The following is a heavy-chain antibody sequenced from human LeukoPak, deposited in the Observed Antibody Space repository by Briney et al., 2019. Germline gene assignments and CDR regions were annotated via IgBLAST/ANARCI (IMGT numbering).Heavy chain of an antibody. CDR2: IYSGGTI. D-gene: IGHD7-27*01. CDR1: GFTVSSNH. CDR3: ARDGENHYYDY. V-gene: IGHV3-66*01. Sequence: TGGSLRLSCAASGFTVSSNHNHMSWVRQAPGKGLEWVSVIYSGGTIFYADSVKGRFTISRDNSKNTVYLEMNSLRAEDTAVYYCARDGENHYYDYWGQGTLVTVST. J-gene: IGHJ4*02.